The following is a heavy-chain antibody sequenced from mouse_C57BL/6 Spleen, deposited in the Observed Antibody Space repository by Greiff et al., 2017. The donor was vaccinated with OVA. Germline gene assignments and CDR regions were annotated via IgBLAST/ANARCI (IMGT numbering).Heavy chain of an antibody. CDR1: GYTFTDYY. CDR3: ARGGQLRLSY. V-gene: IGHV1-76*01. Sequence: VQLQQSGAELVRPGASVKLSCKASGYTFTDYYINWVKQRPGQGLEWIARIYPGSGNTYYNEKFKGKATLTAEKSSSTAYMQLSSLTSEDSAVYFCARGGQLRLSYWGQGTLVTVSA. D-gene: IGHD3-2*02. J-gene: IGHJ3*01. CDR2: IYPGSGNT.